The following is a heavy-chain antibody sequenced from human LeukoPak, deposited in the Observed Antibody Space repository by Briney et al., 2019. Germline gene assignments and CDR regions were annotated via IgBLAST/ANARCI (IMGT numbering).Heavy chain of an antibody. J-gene: IGHJ4*02. V-gene: IGHV1-2*02. Sequence: ASVKVSCKTSGYTFTAYYVNWVRQVPGQGLEWMGWINPNNGGTNYAQKFQGRVTMTSDTSISSAYMELTRLTSDDTAVYYCASLGLTIGFDHWGQGTLVTVSS. CDR3: ASLGLTIGFDH. CDR1: GYTFTAYY. CDR2: INPNNGGT. D-gene: IGHD3-10*01.